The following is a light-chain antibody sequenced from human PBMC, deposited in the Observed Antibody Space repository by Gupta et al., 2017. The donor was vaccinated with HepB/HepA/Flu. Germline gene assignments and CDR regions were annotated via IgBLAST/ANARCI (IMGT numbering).Light chain of an antibody. Sequence: DMVMTQSPLSRPVTPGEPASISCRSSQSLLHSNGYNYLDWYLQKPGQSPQLLIYLGSNRASGVPDRFSGSGSGTDFTLKISRVEAEDVGVYYCMQALQTPRTFGQGTKVEIK. J-gene: IGKJ1*01. CDR3: MQALQTPRT. CDR2: LGS. V-gene: IGKV2-28*01. CDR1: QSLLHSNGYNY.